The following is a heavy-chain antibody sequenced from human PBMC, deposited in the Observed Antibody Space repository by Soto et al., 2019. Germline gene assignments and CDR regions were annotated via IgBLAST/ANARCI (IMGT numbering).Heavy chain of an antibody. CDR2: IIPIFGTA. V-gene: IGHV1-69*06. CDR3: ARESYCSGGSCPSYYYYGMDV. D-gene: IGHD2-15*01. J-gene: IGHJ6*02. CDR1: GGTFSSYA. Sequence: QVQLVQSGAEVQKPGSSVKVSCKASGGTFSSYAISWVRQAPGQGLEWMGGIIPIFGTANYAQKFQGRVTITADKSTSTAYMELSSLRSEDTAVYYCARESYCSGGSCPSYYYYGMDVWGQGTTVTVSS.